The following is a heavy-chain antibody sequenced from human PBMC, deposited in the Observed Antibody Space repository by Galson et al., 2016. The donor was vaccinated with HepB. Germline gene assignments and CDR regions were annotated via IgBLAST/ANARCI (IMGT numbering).Heavy chain of an antibody. CDR2: IRSTGEST. CDR3: ARVRVAATGGYFDY. J-gene: IGHJ4*02. D-gene: IGHD7-27*01. CDR1: GFTFTTYA. V-gene: IGHV3-23*01. Sequence: SLRLSCAASGFTFTTYAFAWVRQAPGKGLEWVSSIRSTGESTFYADSVKGRFTISRDKSENTVFLQMYSLRAEDTAIYYCARVRVAATGGYFDYWGQGSLVTVSS.